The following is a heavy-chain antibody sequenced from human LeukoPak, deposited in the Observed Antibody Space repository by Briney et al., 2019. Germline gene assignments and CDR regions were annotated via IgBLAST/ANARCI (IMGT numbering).Heavy chain of an antibody. J-gene: IGHJ4*02. CDR3: ARNLGASSWYGFDY. CDR2: VKQDGSEK. D-gene: IGHD6-13*01. CDR1: GFTFSSHW. V-gene: IGHV3-7*01. Sequence: GESLRLSCAASGFTFSSHWMSWVRQAPGKGLEWVANVKQDGSEKYYVDSVRGRFTISRENARNSLYLQMNSLRAEDTAVYYCARNLGASSWYGFDYWGQGTLVTVSS.